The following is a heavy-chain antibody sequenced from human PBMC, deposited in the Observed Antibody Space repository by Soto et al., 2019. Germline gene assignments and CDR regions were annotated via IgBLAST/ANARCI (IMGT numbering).Heavy chain of an antibody. CDR3: ARDSTDLDFWSGYYT. CDR2: ISAYNGNT. V-gene: IGHV1-18*01. Sequence: ASVKVSCKASGYTFTNYGISWVRQAPGQGLQWMGWISAYNGNTNYAQKFQGRVIMTTDTSTSTAYMELRSLRSDDTAVYYCARDSTDLDFWSGYYTWGQGTLVTVSS. CDR1: GYTFTNYG. J-gene: IGHJ4*02. D-gene: IGHD3-3*01.